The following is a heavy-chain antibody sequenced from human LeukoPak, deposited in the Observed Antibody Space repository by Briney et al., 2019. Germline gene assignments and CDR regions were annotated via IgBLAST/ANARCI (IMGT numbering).Heavy chain of an antibody. D-gene: IGHD2/OR15-2a*01. CDR2: ISGSDGST. CDR3: ARAGNTRFDY. V-gene: IGHV3-23*01. J-gene: IGHJ4*02. CDR1: GFTFSSYA. Sequence: GGSLRLSCAASGFTFSSYAMSWVRQAPGKGPEWVSSISGSDGSTYYADSVKGRFTISRDNSKNTLYLQMNSLRAEDTAVYYCARAGNTRFDYWGQGTLVTVSS.